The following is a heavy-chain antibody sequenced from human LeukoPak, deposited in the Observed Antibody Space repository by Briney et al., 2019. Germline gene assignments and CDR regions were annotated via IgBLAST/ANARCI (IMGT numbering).Heavy chain of an antibody. V-gene: IGHV4-4*07. CDR1: GGSISSYY. CDR2: MYTSGST. CDR3: ARDTGYYFGSGNYLYYFDY. J-gene: IGHJ4*02. Sequence: PSETLSLTCTVFGGSISSYYWSWIRQPAGKGLEWMGRMYTSGSTNYNPSLKSRVTMSVDTSKNQSSLKLSSVTAADTAVYYCARDTGYYFGSGNYLYYFDYWGQGTLVTVSS. D-gene: IGHD3-10*01.